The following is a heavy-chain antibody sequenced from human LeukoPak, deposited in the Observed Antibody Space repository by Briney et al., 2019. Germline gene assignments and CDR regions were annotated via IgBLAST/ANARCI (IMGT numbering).Heavy chain of an antibody. Sequence: PSETLSLTCTVSGGSISGYYWSWIRQPPGKGLEWIGNIYYTGSISYNPSLKSRLTISVDTSKNQFSLKLSSVTAADTAVYYCARGPNYVWGSYRYFDYWGQGTLVTVSS. CDR2: IYYTGSI. CDR3: ARGPNYVWGSYRYFDY. CDR1: GGSISGYY. V-gene: IGHV4-59*12. D-gene: IGHD3-16*02. J-gene: IGHJ4*02.